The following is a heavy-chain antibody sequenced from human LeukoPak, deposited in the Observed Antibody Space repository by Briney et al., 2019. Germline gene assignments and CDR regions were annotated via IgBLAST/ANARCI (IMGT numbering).Heavy chain of an antibody. D-gene: IGHD4-11*01. CDR3: ARDGPTVTTTGDYYYMDV. CDR1: GGTFSSYA. Sequence: PGASVKVSCKASGGTFSSYAISWVRQAPGQGLEWMGGIIPIFGTANYAQKFQGRVTITADESTSTAYMELSSLRSEDTAVYYCARDGPTVTTTGDYYYMDVWGKGTTVTVSS. J-gene: IGHJ6*03. V-gene: IGHV1-69*13. CDR2: IIPIFGTA.